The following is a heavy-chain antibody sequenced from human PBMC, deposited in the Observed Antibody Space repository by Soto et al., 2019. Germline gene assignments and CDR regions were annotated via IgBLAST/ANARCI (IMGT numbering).Heavy chain of an antibody. CDR3: ARGPVFGRRASSFDY. Sequence: PSETLSLTCAVSSGSISSSNWWSWVRQPPGKGLEWIGEIYHSGSTNYNPSLKSRVTISVDKSKNQFSLKLSSVTAADTAVYYCARGPVFGRRASSFDYWGQGTLVTVSS. J-gene: IGHJ4*02. D-gene: IGHD3-10*02. CDR2: IYHSGST. V-gene: IGHV4-4*02. CDR1: SGSISSSNW.